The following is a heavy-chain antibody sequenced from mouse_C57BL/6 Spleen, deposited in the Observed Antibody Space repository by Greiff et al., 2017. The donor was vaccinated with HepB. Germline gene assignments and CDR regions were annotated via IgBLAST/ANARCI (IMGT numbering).Heavy chain of an antibody. CDR3: ARVYYGSSYFDY. D-gene: IGHD1-1*01. J-gene: IGHJ2*01. CDR2: ISNLAYSI. Sequence: EVKLQESGGGLVQPGGSLKLSCAASGFTFSDYGMAWVRQAPRKGPEWVAFISNLAYSIYYADTVTGRFTISRENAKNTLYLEMSSLRSEDTAMYYCARVYYGSSYFDYWGQGTTLTVSS. V-gene: IGHV5-15*01. CDR1: GFTFSDYG.